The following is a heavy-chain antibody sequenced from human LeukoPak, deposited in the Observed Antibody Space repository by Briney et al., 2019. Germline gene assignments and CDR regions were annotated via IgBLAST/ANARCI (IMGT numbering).Heavy chain of an antibody. D-gene: IGHD4-17*01. J-gene: IGHJ6*02. V-gene: IGHV1-46*01. CDR3: ARVPSTVTSRWLRYYYGMDV. Sequence: ASVKVSCKASGYTFTSYYMHWVRQAPGQGLEWMGIINPSGGSTSYAQKFQGRVTMTRNTSISTAYMELSSLRSEDTAVYYCARVPSTVTSRWLRYYYGMDVWGQGTTVTVSS. CDR1: GYTFTSYY. CDR2: INPSGGST.